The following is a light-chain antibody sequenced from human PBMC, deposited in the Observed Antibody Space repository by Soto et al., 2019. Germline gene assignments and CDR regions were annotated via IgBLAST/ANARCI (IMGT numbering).Light chain of an antibody. V-gene: IGKV3-20*01. CDR2: GAS. Sequence: EIVVTQSPGTLSLSPGERATLSCRASQSVSSSYLAWYQQKPGQAPRLLIYGASSRATGIPDRFSGSGFGTDFTLTISRLEPEDLAVYYCQQYGSSGWTFGQGTKVEIK. J-gene: IGKJ1*01. CDR1: QSVSSSY. CDR3: QQYGSSGWT.